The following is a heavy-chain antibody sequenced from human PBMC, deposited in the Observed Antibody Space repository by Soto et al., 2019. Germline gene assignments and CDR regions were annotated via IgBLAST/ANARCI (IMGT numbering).Heavy chain of an antibody. CDR3: AREPIVVVVAATLRYYYYGMDV. V-gene: IGHV3-30-3*01. CDR1: GFTFSSYA. J-gene: IGHJ6*02. CDR2: ISYDGSNK. Sequence: QVQLVESGGGVVQPGRSLRLSCAASGFTFSSYAMHWVRQAPGKGLEWVAVISYDGSNKYYADSVKGRFTISRDNSKNTLYLQMNRLRGEDTAVYYCAREPIVVVVAATLRYYYYGMDVWGQGTTVTVSS. D-gene: IGHD2-15*01.